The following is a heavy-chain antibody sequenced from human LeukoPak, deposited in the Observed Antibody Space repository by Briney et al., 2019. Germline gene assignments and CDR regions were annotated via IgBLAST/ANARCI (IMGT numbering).Heavy chain of an antibody. CDR2: IYYSGIP. CDR1: GGSISSSSYY. J-gene: IGHJ6*02. D-gene: IGHD6-6*01. Sequence: KPSETLSLTCTVSGGSISSSSYYWRWIRQPPGEVVEWIGSIYYSGIPYYNPSLKVRVTISVDTSKNQFSLKLRSVTAADPAVYYCASRYRSSAYYYYGMDVWAQGTTVTVSS. CDR3: ASRYRSSAYYYYGMDV. V-gene: IGHV4-39*01.